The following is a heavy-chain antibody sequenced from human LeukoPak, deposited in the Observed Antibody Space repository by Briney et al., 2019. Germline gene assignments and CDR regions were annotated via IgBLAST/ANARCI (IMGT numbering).Heavy chain of an antibody. CDR2: IYSSGST. CDR3: ARTSLSGDGYKVGYFDS. D-gene: IGHD5-24*01. Sequence: GGSLRLSCAASGFTVSSRYMSWVRQVPGKGLEWVSLIYSSGSTYYADSVKGRFTISRDHSKNTLYLQMSSLTAEDTAVYYCARTSLSGDGYKVGYFDSWGQGTLVTVSS. V-gene: IGHV3-53*01. J-gene: IGHJ4*02. CDR1: GFTVSSRY.